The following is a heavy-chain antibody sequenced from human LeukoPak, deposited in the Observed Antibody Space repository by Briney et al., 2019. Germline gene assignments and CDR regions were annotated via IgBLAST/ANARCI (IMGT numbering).Heavy chain of an antibody. CDR3: ATIAVTGGYFDC. V-gene: IGHV3-66*01. CDR2: IYSGSTT. D-gene: IGHD6-19*01. CDR1: GFTVSSKY. J-gene: IGHJ4*02. Sequence: PGGSLRLSCAASGFTVSSKYMGWVRQAPGKGLEWVSVIYSGSTTYYPDSVKGRFTISRDDSKNTLYLQMNSLRAEDTAVYYCATIAVTGGYFDCWGQGTLVAVCS.